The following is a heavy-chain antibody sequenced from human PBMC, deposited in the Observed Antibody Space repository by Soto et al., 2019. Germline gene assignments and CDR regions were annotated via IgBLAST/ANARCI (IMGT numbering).Heavy chain of an antibody. CDR3: ARRYGASFDY. V-gene: IGHV4-59*01. CDR1: GGSISSYY. CDR2: IYYSGST. J-gene: IGHJ4*02. D-gene: IGHD4-17*01. Sequence: SETLSLTCTVSGGSISSYYWSWIRQPPGKGLEWIGYIYYSGSTNYNPSLKSRVTISVDTSKNQFSLKLSSVTAADTAVYYCARRYGASFDYWGQGTRGTVSS.